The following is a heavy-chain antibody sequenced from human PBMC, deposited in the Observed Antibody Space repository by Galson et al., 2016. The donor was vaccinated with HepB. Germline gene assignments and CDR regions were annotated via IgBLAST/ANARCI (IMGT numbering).Heavy chain of an antibody. CDR2: INEDGSEK. CDR1: GFSFSDFW. Sequence: SLRLSCAVSGFSFSDFWMAWVRQAPGKGLEWVANINEDGSEKSSVDSMKGRFTISRGNPKNTLYLQMNSLRAEDTALYYCARVYGGDWVTLHIFALWGQGAMVTVSS. J-gene: IGHJ3*01. CDR3: ARVYGGDWVTLHIFAL. V-gene: IGHV3-7*03. D-gene: IGHD2-21*02.